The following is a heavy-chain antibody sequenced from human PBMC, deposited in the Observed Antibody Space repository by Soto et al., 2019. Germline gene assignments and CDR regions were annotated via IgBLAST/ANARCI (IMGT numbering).Heavy chain of an antibody. J-gene: IGHJ4*02. CDR1: GGSISSSDYY. V-gene: IGHV4-30-4*01. CDR2: IYYSGST. CDR3: ARSSITPRLFMYPFDY. D-gene: IGHD3-10*01. Sequence: SETLSLTCTVSGGSISSSDYYWSWIRQPPGKGLEWIGYIYYSGSTYYNPSLKSRVTISVDTSKNQFSLKLSSVTAADTAVYYCARSSITPRLFMYPFDYWGQGTPVTVSS.